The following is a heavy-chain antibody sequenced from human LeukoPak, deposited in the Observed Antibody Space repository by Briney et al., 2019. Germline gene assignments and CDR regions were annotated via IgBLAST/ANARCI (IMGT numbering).Heavy chain of an antibody. J-gene: IGHJ4*02. D-gene: IGHD5-24*01. CDR2: IWYNGRNQ. Sequence: RGSLRLSCAATGFTVRHFSMHWVRQAPDKGLEWVAVIWYNGRNQYYRDTVKGRFTISRDNFKNTLHLQMNSLRVEDTAMYYCVREGTSGNGDGYNSYDYWGQGTLVTVSS. CDR3: VREGTSGNGDGYNSYDY. CDR1: GFTVRHFS. V-gene: IGHV3-33*01.